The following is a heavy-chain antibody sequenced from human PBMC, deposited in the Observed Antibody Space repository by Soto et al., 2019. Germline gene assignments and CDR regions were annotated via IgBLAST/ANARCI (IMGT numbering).Heavy chain of an antibody. V-gene: IGHV4-61*01. CDR1: GGSFKSGSYS. J-gene: IGHJ4*02. CDR2: VNHTGRT. D-gene: IGHD3-3*01. CDR3: ARDFAYFDS. Sequence: QVQLQESGPGLVKPSETLSLTCTVSGGSFKSGSYSWSWIRQPPGKGLEWIGYVNHTGRTSYNPSLKSRVSISMDTSKNKFSLNLDSVTAADTAVYFCARDFAYFDSWGQGTLVTVSS.